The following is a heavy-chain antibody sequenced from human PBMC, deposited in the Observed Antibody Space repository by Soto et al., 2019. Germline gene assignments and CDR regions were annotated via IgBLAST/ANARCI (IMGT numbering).Heavy chain of an antibody. CDR3: ARDGRLFDY. Sequence: QVQLVESGGGVVQPGRSLRLSCAASGFTFSSYAIHWVRQAPGKGLEWVAVISYDGSNKYYADSVKGRFTISRDNSKNTLYLQMNSLRGEDTAVYYCARDGRLFDYWGQGTLVTVSS. CDR2: ISYDGSNK. J-gene: IGHJ4*02. V-gene: IGHV3-30-3*01. CDR1: GFTFSSYA.